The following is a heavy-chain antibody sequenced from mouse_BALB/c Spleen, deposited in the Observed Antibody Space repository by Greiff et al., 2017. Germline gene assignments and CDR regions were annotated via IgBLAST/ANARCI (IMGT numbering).Heavy chain of an antibody. CDR3: ASPFYYDYDPWFAY. Sequence: VQLKQSGAELVKPGASVKLSCTASGFNIKDTYMHWVKQRPEQGLEWIGRIDPANGNTKYDPKFQGKATITADTSSNTAYLQLSSLTSEDTAVYYCASPFYYDYDPWFAYWGQGTLVTVSA. D-gene: IGHD2-4*01. J-gene: IGHJ3*01. CDR2: IDPANGNT. CDR1: GFNIKDTY. V-gene: IGHV14-3*02.